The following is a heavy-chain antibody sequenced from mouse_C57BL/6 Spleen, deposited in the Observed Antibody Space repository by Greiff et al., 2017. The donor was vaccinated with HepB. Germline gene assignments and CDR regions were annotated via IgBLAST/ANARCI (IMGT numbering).Heavy chain of an antibody. V-gene: IGHV14-2*01. J-gene: IGHJ3*01. CDR1: GFNINDYY. CDR3: AGGYSSYEGFAD. CDR2: IDPEDGET. Sequence: VQLQQSGAELVKPGASVKLSCTASGFNINDYYMHWVKQRTEQGLEWIGWIDPEDGETKYAPKFQGQATITADTSSNTAYLQLSSLTSEDTAVYYCAGGYSSYEGFADWGQGTLVTVSA. D-gene: IGHD1-1*01.